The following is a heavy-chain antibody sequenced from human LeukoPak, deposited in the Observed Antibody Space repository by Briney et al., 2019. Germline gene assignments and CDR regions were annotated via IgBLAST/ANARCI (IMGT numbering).Heavy chain of an antibody. V-gene: IGHV4-31*03. D-gene: IGHD3-22*01. CDR3: ARCYHDSSGYSNWFDP. J-gene: IGHJ5*02. CDR2: MHYSGTT. Sequence: PSQTLSLTCTVSGGSISSGGNYWTWIRQHPGKGLEWIGYMHYSGTTYYNPSLKSRVTISVDTSKNQFSLKLNSVTAADTAVYYCARCYHDSSGYSNWFDPWGQGSLVTVSS. CDR1: GGSISSGGNY.